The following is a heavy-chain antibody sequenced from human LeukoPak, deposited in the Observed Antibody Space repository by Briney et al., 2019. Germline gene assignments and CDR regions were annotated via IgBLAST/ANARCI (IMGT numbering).Heavy chain of an antibody. CDR1: GGTFISYA. V-gene: IGHV1-69*05. D-gene: IGHD5-18*01. CDR2: IIPIFGTA. CDR3: ARDPLEAAMAPYYYYYMDV. Sequence: SVKVSCKASGGTFISYAISWVRQAPGQGLEWMGGIIPIFGTANYAQKFQGRVTITTDESTSTAYMELSSLRSEDTAVYYCARDPLEAAMAPYYYYYMDVWGKGTTVTVCS. J-gene: IGHJ6*03.